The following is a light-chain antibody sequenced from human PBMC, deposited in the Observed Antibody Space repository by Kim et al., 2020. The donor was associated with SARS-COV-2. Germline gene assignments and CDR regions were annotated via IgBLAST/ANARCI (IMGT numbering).Light chain of an antibody. CDR2: KAS. CDR1: QSLTYW. CDR3: QQSNAYPYT. J-gene: IGKJ2*01. V-gene: IGKV1-5*03. Sequence: DIQMTQSPSILSASVGDRVTITCRASQSLTYWLAWYQQKPGKAPKLLIYKASTLQSGVPSRFSGSGSGTEFSLTISSLQPDDFATYYCQQSNAYPYTFGQGTKLEIK.